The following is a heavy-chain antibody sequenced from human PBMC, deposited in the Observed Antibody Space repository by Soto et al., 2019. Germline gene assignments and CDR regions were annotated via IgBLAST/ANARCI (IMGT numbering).Heavy chain of an antibody. J-gene: IGHJ5*02. Sequence: QVQLVESGGGVVQPGRSLRLSCAASEFTVSNYGMHWVRQPPGTGLEWVAVISYDGSNKYYADSVKGRFTISRDNSKNTLHLQMNSRRAEDSGVYLCLNGKVGTTTAWFVLGCQGALVTVSS. CDR2: ISYDGSNK. CDR1: EFTVSNYG. V-gene: IGHV3-30*18. CDR3: LNGKVGTTTAWFVL. D-gene: IGHD1-26*01.